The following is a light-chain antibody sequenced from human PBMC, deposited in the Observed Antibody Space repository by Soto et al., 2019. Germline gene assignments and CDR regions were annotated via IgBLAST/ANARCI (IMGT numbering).Light chain of an antibody. V-gene: IGKV1-16*02. J-gene: IGKJ4*01. Sequence: DIQMTQSPSSVSASVGDTVTITCRASQGISNFLAWFQQKPVKAPKSLIYGASSLQSGVPSNFSGSGSDTDFTLTISSLQPEDSATYFCQQYHSFPVTFGGGTKVEIK. CDR1: QGISNF. CDR3: QQYHSFPVT. CDR2: GAS.